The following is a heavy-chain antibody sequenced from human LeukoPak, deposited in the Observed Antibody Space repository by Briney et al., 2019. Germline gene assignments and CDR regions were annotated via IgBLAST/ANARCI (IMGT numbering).Heavy chain of an antibody. CDR3: ARGARARWELSVYAFDI. Sequence: PSETLSLTCTVSGGSISSSSYYWGWIRQPPGKGLEWIGSSYYSGSTYYNPSLKSRVTISVDTSKNQFSLKLSSVTVADTAVYYCARGARARWELSVYAFDIWGQGTMVTVSS. V-gene: IGHV4-39*07. CDR1: GGSISSSSYY. D-gene: IGHD1-26*01. J-gene: IGHJ3*02. CDR2: SYYSGST.